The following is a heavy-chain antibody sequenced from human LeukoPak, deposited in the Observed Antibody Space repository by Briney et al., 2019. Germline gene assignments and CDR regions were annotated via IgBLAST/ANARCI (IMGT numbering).Heavy chain of an antibody. J-gene: IGHJ4*02. CDR2: ISYDGSNK. CDR1: GFIFSSYA. Sequence: GRSLRLSCAASGFIFSSYAMHWVRQAPGKGLEWVAVISYDGSNKYADSVKGRFTISRDNSKNTLYLQMNSLRAEDTAVYYCALNRGSGWYFHYWGQGTLVTASS. V-gene: IGHV3-30*04. CDR3: ALNRGSGWYFHY. D-gene: IGHD6-19*01.